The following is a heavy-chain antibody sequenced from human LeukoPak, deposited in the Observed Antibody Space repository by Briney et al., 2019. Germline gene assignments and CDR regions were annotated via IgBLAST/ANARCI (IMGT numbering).Heavy chain of an antibody. J-gene: IGHJ6*04. CDR3: ARGEGYTAMGLMDV. Sequence: ASVKVSCKASGYTFTGYYMHWVRQAPGQGLEWMGWINPNSGGTNYAQKFQGWVTMTRDTSISTAYMELSRLRSDDTAVYYCARGEGYTAMGLMDVWGKGTRSPSPQ. D-gene: IGHD5-18*01. V-gene: IGHV1-2*04. CDR2: INPNSGGT. CDR1: GYTFTGYY.